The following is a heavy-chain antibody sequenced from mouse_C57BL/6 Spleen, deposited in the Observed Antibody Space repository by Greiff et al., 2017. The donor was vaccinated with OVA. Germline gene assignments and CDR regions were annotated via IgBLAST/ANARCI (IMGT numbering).Heavy chain of an antibody. D-gene: IGHD1-1*01. CDR1: GYAFSSYW. CDR3: ARRDTTVVGVDY. V-gene: IGHV1-80*01. CDR2: IYPGDGDT. J-gene: IGHJ2*01. Sequence: QVQLQQSGAELVKPGASVKISCKASGYAFSSYWMNWVKQRPGKGLEWIGQIYPGDGDTNYNGKFKGKATLTADKSSSTAYMQLSSLTSEDSAVYFCARRDTTVVGVDYWGQGTTLTVSS.